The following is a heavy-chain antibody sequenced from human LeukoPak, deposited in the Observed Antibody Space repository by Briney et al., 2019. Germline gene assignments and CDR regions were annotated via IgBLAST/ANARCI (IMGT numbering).Heavy chain of an antibody. CDR1: GFTFSSYG. V-gene: IGHV3-30*02. CDR3: VKDGDDSGSYLVY. D-gene: IGHD1-26*01. CDR2: IPYDGSNK. Sequence: PGRSLRLSCAASGFTFSSYGMHWVRQAPGKGLEWVAFIPYDGSNKYYADTVKGRFTISRDNSKNTLYLQMNSLRAEDTAVYYCVKDGDDSGSYLVYWGQGTLVTVSS. J-gene: IGHJ4*02.